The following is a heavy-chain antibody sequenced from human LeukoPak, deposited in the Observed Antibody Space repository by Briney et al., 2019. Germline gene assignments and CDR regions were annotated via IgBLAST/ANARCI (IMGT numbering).Heavy chain of an antibody. CDR3: ARANPHYYYMDV. CDR2: INHSGST. V-gene: IGHV4-34*01. Sequence: SETLSLTCAVYGGSFSGYYWSWIRQPPGKGLEWIGEINHSGSTNYNPSLKSRVTISVDTSKNQFSLKLSSVTAADTAVYYCARANPHYYYMDVWGKGTTVTVSS. J-gene: IGHJ6*03. CDR1: GGSFSGYY.